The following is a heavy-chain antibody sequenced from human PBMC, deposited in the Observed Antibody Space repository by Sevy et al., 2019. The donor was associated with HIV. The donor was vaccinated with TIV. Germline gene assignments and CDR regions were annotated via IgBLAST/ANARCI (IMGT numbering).Heavy chain of an antibody. J-gene: IGHJ6*02. CDR1: GYSFTSYC. V-gene: IGHV5-51*01. CDR2: FCPGDSDI. CDR3: TRQGPSDGMDV. Sequence: GESLKISCKISGYSFTSYCIGWVRQMTGKGLEWMGIFCPGDSDISYSPSFQGQVTISAAKSISTVYLHWRSLKASDTAMYYCTRQGPSDGMDVWGRGTTVTVSS.